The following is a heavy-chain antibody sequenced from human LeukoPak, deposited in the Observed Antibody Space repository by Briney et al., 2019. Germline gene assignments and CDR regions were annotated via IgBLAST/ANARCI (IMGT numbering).Heavy chain of an antibody. Sequence: GGSLRLSCAASGFTFSSYAMGWVRQAPGKGPEWVSSISGSGGHTYFADSVKGRFTISRDNSKNTLYLQMNSLRAEDTAVYYCARDFCSGGSCYPDAFDIWGQGTMVTVSS. CDR2: ISGSGGHT. J-gene: IGHJ3*02. V-gene: IGHV3-23*01. CDR1: GFTFSSYA. D-gene: IGHD2-15*01. CDR3: ARDFCSGGSCYPDAFDI.